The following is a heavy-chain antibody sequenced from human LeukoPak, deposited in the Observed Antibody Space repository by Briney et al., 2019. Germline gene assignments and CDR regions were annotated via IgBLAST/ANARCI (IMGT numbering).Heavy chain of an antibody. CDR3: SSTEDPYYYYYYMDV. Sequence: GGSLRLSCAASGFTFSSYSMNWVRQAPGKGLAWVSSISSSSSYIYYADSVKGRFTISRDNAKNSLYLQMNSLRAEDTAVYYCSSTEDPYYYYYYMDVWGKGTTVTVSS. CDR2: ISSSSSYI. D-gene: IGHD2-2*01. J-gene: IGHJ6*03. V-gene: IGHV3-21*01. CDR1: GFTFSSYS.